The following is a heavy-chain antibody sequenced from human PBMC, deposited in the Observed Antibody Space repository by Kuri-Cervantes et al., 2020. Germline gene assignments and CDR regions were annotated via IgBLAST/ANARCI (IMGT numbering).Heavy chain of an antibody. J-gene: IGHJ4*02. CDR3: ARGYDYGDHKYYFDY. CDR1: GGSFSGYY. Sequence: SETLSLTCAVYGGSFSGYYWSWIRQPPGKGLEWIGEINHGGSTNYNPSLKSRVTISVDTSKNQFSLKLSSVTAADTAVYYCARGYDYGDHKYYFDYWGQGTLVTVSS. CDR2: INHGGST. D-gene: IGHD4-17*01. V-gene: IGHV4-34*01.